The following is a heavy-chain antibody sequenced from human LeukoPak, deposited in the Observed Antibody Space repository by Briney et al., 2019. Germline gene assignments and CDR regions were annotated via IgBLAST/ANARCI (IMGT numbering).Heavy chain of an antibody. CDR1: GGTFSSYA. CDR2: IIPIFGTA. CDR3: ASPTVTTSYYYGMDV. J-gene: IGHJ6*04. V-gene: IGHV1-69*13. D-gene: IGHD4-17*01. Sequence: SVKVSCKASGGTFSSYAISWVRQAPGQGLEWMGGIIPIFGTANYAQKFQGRVTITADESTSTAYMELSSLRSEDTAVYYCASPTVTTSYYYGMDVWSKGTTVTVSS.